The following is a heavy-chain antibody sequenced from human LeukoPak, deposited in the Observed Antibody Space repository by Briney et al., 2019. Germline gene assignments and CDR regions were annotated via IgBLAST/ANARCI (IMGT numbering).Heavy chain of an antibody. CDR1: GFTFSSYS. CDR2: ISSSSSYI. Sequence: GGSLRLSCAASGFTFSSYSMNWVRQAPGKGLEWVSSISSSSSYIYYADSVKGRFTISRDNAKNSLYLQMNSLRAEDTAVYYCARAGRIAAAAPRDYWGQGTLVTVSS. D-gene: IGHD6-13*01. J-gene: IGHJ4*02. CDR3: ARAGRIAAAAPRDY. V-gene: IGHV3-21*01.